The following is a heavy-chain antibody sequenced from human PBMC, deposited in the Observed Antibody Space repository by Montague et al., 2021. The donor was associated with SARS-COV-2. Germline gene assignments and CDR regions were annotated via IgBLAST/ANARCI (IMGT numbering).Heavy chain of an antibody. V-gene: IGHV4-59*12. CDR1: GGSISSYY. CDR2: IYYSGST. J-gene: IGHJ4*02. D-gene: IGHD5-18*01. Sequence: SETLSLTCTVSGGSISSYYWYWIRQPPGTGLEWIGNIYYSGSTNYNSSLKGRVPISIDTSKTQFPLRLNSVTAADTAVYYCARGGGSCYGAFDYWGQGTLVTVSS. CDR3: ARGGGSCYGAFDY.